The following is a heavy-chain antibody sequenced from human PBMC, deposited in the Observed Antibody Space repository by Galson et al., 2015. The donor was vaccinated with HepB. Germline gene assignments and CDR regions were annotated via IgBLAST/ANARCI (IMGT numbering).Heavy chain of an antibody. V-gene: IGHV1-18*01. CDR2: SA. CDR3: ARGGMATIGGPTFDY. J-gene: IGHJ4*02. Sequence: SVKVSCKASGYTFTRYNINWVRQAPGQGLQWMGSAKYTQKLQGRVTMTTDTSTNTAYMELRSLRSDDTAMYYCARGGMATIGGPTFDYWGQGTLVTVSS. CDR1: GYTFTRYN. D-gene: IGHD5-24*01.